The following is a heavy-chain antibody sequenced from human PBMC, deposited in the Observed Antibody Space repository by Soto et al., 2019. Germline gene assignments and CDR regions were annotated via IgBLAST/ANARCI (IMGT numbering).Heavy chain of an antibody. D-gene: IGHD5-12*01. CDR1: GGSISSSSYY. CDR3: ARIYSGYDNFYFDY. CDR2: IYYSGST. J-gene: IGHJ4*02. Sequence: SETLSLTCTVSGGSISSSSYYWGWIRQPPGKGLEWIGSIYYSGSTYYNPSLKSRVTISVDTSKNQFSLKLSSVTAADTAVYYCARIYSGYDNFYFDYWGQGTLVTVS. V-gene: IGHV4-39*01.